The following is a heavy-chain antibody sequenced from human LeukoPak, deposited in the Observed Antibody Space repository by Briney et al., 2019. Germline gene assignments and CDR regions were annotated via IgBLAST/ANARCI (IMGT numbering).Heavy chain of an antibody. D-gene: IGHD7-27*01. CDR1: GYTFTSYY. Sequence: ASVKVSCKASGYTFTSYYMHWVRQAPGQGLEWMGIINPSGGSTSYAQKFQGRVTMTRDTSTNTVYMELSSLRSEDTAVYYCAREYGDALYAFDIWGQGTMVTVSS. CDR3: AREYGDALYAFDI. CDR2: INPSGGST. J-gene: IGHJ3*02. V-gene: IGHV1-46*01.